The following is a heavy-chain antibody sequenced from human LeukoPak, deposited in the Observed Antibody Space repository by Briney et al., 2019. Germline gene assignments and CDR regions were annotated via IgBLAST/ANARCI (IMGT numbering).Heavy chain of an antibody. V-gene: IGHV3-30*18. D-gene: IGHD5-12*01. CDR2: ISYDGSNK. CDR1: GFTFSSYG. Sequence: GGSLRLSCAASGFTFSSYGMHWVRQAPGKGLEWVAVISYDGSNKYYADSVKGRFTISRDNSKNTLYLQMNSLRAEDTAVYYCAKDQFREWLRSNFDYWGQGTLVTVSS. J-gene: IGHJ4*02. CDR3: AKDQFREWLRSNFDY.